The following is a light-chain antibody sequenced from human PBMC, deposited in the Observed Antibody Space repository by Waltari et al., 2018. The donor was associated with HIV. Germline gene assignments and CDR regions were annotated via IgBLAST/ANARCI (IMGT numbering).Light chain of an antibody. CDR3: AAWDDSLNGFYV. CDR1: SSTIGTNY. J-gene: IGLJ1*01. V-gene: IGLV1-47*01. CDR2: RDN. Sequence: QSVLTQPPSASATPGQRVTISCSGGSSTIGTNYVFWYQQLPGTAPKLLIFRDNERPSGVPDRFSGSRSGTSASLVISGLRSEDEAEYYCAAWDDSLNGFYVFGSGTRVTVL.